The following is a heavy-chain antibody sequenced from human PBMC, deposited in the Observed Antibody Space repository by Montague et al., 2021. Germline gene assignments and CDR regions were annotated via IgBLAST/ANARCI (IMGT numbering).Heavy chain of an antibody. D-gene: IGHD5-18*01. V-gene: IGHV3-74*01. CDR3: VRDRPTAWFDS. J-gene: IGHJ5*01. CDR2: ITSDGSDT. CDR1: GFSFSSLW. Sequence: SLRLSCAASGFSFSSLWMHWVRQAPGKRLVWVSQITSDGSDTNYADSVKGRFTISRDNAKSTLYLQMNSLRDEDTAVYYCVRDRPTAWFDSWGQGTLVTVSS.